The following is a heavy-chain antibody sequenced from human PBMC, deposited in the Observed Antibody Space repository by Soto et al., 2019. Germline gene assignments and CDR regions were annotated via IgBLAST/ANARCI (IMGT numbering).Heavy chain of an antibody. CDR3: ARVVYSSGWSFDY. D-gene: IGHD6-19*01. V-gene: IGHV4-4*02. J-gene: IGHJ4*02. CDR2: IYHSGST. CDR1: GGSISSSNW. Sequence: PSETLSLTCAVSGGSISSSNWWSWVRQPPGKGLEWIGEIYHSGSTNYNPSLKSRVTISVDKSENQFSLKLSSVTAADTAVYYCARVVYSSGWSFDYWGQGTLVTVSS.